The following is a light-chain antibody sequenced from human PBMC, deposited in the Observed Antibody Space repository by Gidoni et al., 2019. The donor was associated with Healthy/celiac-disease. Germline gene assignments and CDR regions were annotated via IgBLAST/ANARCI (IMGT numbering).Light chain of an antibody. CDR3: QQYNSYPWT. CDR1: QSISSW. CDR2: KAS. V-gene: IGKV1-5*03. Sequence: DIQMTQSPSTLSASVGDRVTITCRASQSISSWLAWYQQKPGKAPKLLICKASSLESGVPPRCSGSGSGTEFTLTISSLQPDDFATYYCQQYNSYPWTFGQGTKVEIK. J-gene: IGKJ1*01.